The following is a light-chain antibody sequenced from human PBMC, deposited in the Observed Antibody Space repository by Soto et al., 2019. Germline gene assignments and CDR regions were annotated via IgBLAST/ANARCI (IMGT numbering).Light chain of an antibody. CDR2: LEGSGSY. CDR1: SGHSSYI. CDR3: ETWDSSPHVV. J-gene: IGLJ2*01. V-gene: IGLV4-60*03. Sequence: QSVLTQSSSASASLGSSVKLTCILSSGHSSYIIAWHQQQPGKAPRYLMKLEGSGSYNKGSGVPDRFSGSSSGADRYLTISNLQSEDEAEYYCETWDSSPHVVFGGGTKLTVL.